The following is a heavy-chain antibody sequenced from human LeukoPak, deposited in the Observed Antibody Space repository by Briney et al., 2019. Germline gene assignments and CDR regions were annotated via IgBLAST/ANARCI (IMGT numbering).Heavy chain of an antibody. CDR3: ARHLRLGELSLAY. Sequence: GGSLRLSCAASGFTFSSYSMNWVRQAPGKGLEWVSSISSSSSYIHYADSVKGRFTISTDNAKNSLYLQMNSLRAEDTAVYYCARHLRLGELSLAYWGQGTLVTVSS. D-gene: IGHD3-16*02. J-gene: IGHJ4*02. V-gene: IGHV3-21*01. CDR1: GFTFSSYS. CDR2: ISSSSSYI.